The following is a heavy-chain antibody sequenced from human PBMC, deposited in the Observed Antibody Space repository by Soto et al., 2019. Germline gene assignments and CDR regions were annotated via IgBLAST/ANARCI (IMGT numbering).Heavy chain of an antibody. V-gene: IGHV3-23*01. Sequence: GSLRLSCAASGFTFASYDMTWVRQAPGKGLEWVSGISGSGGSTYYGDSVKGRFTISRDNSKKMLFMQMSSLRAEDTALYYCAIRGLSKAEVRGYFDYWGQGTLVTVSS. D-gene: IGHD3-10*01. J-gene: IGHJ4*02. CDR3: AIRGLSKAEVRGYFDY. CDR2: ISGSGGST. CDR1: GFTFASYD.